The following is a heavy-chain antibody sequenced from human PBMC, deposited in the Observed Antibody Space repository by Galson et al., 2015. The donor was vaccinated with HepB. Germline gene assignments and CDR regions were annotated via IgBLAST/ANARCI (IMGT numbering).Heavy chain of an antibody. V-gene: IGHV1-24*01. CDR2: FDPEDGET. CDR1: GYTLTELP. D-gene: IGHD5-18*01. Sequence: SVKVSCKVSGYTLTELPMHWVRQAPGKGLEWMGGFDPEDGETIYAQKFQGRVTMTEDTSTDTAYMELSSLRSEDTAVYYCATVGVGTAMAWADYYYGMDVWGQGTTVTVSS. CDR3: ATVGVGTAMAWADYYYGMDV. J-gene: IGHJ6*02.